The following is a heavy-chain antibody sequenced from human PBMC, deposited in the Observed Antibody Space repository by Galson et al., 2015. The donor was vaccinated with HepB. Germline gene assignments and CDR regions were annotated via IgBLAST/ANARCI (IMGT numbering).Heavy chain of an antibody. D-gene: IGHD5-18*01. Sequence: LSLTCAVYGGSFSGYYWSWIRQPPGKGLEWIGEINHSGSTNYNPSLKSRVTISVDTSKNQFSLKLSSVTAADTAVYYCARNRGYSSSWGQGTLVTVSS. V-gene: IGHV4-34*01. J-gene: IGHJ4*02. CDR1: GGSFSGYY. CDR3: ARNRGYSSS. CDR2: INHSGST.